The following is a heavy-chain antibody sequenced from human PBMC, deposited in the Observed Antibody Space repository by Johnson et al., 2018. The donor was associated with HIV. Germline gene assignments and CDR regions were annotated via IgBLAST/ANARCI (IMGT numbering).Heavy chain of an antibody. CDR3: ARDPRGGSIYWSDGFDF. CDR2: ISYDGSNK. Sequence: QVQLVESGGGLVQPGGSLRLSCAASGFTFSSYAMHWVRQAPGKGLEWVAVISYDGSNKYYADSVKGRFTISRDNSKNTLYLQMNSLRIEDTAVYYCARDPRGGSIYWSDGFDFWGQGTMVTVSS. V-gene: IGHV3-30-3*01. CDR1: GFTFSSYA. D-gene: IGHD2-8*02. J-gene: IGHJ3*01.